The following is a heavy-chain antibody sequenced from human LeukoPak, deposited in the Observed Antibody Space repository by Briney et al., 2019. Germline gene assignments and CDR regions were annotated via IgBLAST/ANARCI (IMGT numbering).Heavy chain of an antibody. CDR3: ARDNYLTGSFDY. CDR1: GGSISSGGYS. CDR2: INHSGST. J-gene: IGHJ4*02. Sequence: PPETLSLTCAVSGGSISSGGYSWSWIRQPPGKGLEWIGYINHSGSTNYNPSLKTRVTISVDTSKNQFSLKLSSVTAADTAVYYCARDNYLTGSFDYWGQGTLVTVSS. D-gene: IGHD4-11*01. V-gene: IGHV4-30-2*01.